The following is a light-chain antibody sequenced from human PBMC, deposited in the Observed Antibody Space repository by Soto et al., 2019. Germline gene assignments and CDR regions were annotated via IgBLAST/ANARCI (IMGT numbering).Light chain of an antibody. CDR2: DAS. Sequence: DIQVTQSPPTLSASVGDRVTITCRASQGISNWLAWYQQKPGKAPKLLIYDASTLESGVPSRFSGSGSGTEFTLTISSLLPDDFATYYCQQFRGTFGQGTKVDIK. CDR3: QQFRGT. V-gene: IGKV1-5*01. CDR1: QGISNW. J-gene: IGKJ1*01.